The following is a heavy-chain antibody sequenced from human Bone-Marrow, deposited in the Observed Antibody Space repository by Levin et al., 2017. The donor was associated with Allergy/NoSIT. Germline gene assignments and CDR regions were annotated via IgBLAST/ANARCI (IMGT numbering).Heavy chain of an antibody. Sequence: GESLKISCAASGFTFYIYEMNWVRQAPGKGLEWVAYISSRGDIMYYADSVQGRFTISRDNSQNSLYLQLDSLKAEDTAVYYCARDAGLGSGTYGPFDNWGQGTVVTVSS. CDR3: ARDAGLGSGTYGPFDN. V-gene: IGHV3-48*03. CDR1: GFTFYIYE. J-gene: IGHJ4*02. D-gene: IGHD1-26*01. CDR2: ISSRGDIM.